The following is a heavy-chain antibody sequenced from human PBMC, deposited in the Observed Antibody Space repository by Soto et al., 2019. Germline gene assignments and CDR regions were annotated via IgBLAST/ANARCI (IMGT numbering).Heavy chain of an antibody. Sequence: LVQSGAEVKKPGSSVKVSCKASGDTFTKYAISWVRQAXGQGLXWMGGIIPFYGTAHYAEKFQDRVTIIADTSTSTADMELSSLRPEDTAVYYCARDLGGCSAGSCRYNWLDSWGQGTLVTVSS. V-gene: IGHV1-69*06. CDR3: ARDLGGCSAGSCRYNWLDS. CDR1: GDTFTKYA. J-gene: IGHJ5*01. D-gene: IGHD2-15*01. CDR2: IIPFYGTA.